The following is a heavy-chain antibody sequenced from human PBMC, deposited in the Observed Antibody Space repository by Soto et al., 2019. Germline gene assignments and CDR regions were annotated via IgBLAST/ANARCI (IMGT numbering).Heavy chain of an antibody. CDR2: FIPVYRTL. Sequence: SVNVSCKTAGGSIGISSINWVRQTPGQGLEWLGGFIPVYRTLNYAQKFQGRVTITADESTGTAYMTLSSLASNDTAVYYCATGVIWIGYFTVDSWGQGTRVTVSS. CDR3: ATGVIWIGYFTVDS. D-gene: IGHD3-3*01. V-gene: IGHV1-69*13. CDR1: GGSIGISS. J-gene: IGHJ4*02.